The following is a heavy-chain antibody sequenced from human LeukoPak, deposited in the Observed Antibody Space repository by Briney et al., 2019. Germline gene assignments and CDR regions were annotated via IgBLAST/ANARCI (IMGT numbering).Heavy chain of an antibody. D-gene: IGHD5-24*01. CDR3: AREPDGRWLQYYYYYMDV. CDR1: GYTFTSYY. CDR2: INPSGGST. Sequence: ASVKVSCKASGYTFTSYYMHWVRQAPGQGLEWMGIINPSGGSTSYAQKFQGRVTMTRDMSTSTVYMELSSLRSEDTAVYYCAREPDGRWLQYYYYYMDVWGKGTTVTVSS. J-gene: IGHJ6*03. V-gene: IGHV1-46*01.